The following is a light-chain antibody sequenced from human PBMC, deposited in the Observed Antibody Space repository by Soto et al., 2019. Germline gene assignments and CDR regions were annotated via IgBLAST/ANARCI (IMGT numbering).Light chain of an antibody. J-gene: IGKJ4*01. CDR2: AAS. Sequence: DIQMTQSPSSLSASVGDRVTITCRASQSISRYLNWYQQKPEKAPKLXIYAASSLQSGVPSRFSGSGSGTDFTLTISSLQPEDFETYYCQQSYSTPLTFGGGTKVDIK. CDR3: QQSYSTPLT. CDR1: QSISRY. V-gene: IGKV1-39*01.